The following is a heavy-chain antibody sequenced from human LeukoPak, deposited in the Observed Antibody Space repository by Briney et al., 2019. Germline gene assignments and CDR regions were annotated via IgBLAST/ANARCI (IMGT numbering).Heavy chain of an antibody. CDR1: GFTFSSYA. V-gene: IGHV3-23*01. Sequence: SGGSLRLSCAASGFTFSSYAMSWVRQAPGKGLEWVSSINGNGETTYYADSVKGRFPISRDNSKNTLYLQMNSLRADDTAVYYCAKYYYGSGSYAFDIWGQGTMVTVSS. D-gene: IGHD3-10*01. J-gene: IGHJ3*02. CDR3: AKYYYGSGSYAFDI. CDR2: INGNGETT.